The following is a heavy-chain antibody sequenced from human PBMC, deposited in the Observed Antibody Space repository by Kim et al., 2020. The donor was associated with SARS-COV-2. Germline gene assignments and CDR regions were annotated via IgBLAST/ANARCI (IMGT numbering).Heavy chain of an antibody. D-gene: IGHD6-13*01. Sequence: PSLKSRVTISVDTSKNQFSLKLSSVTAADTAVYYCARETIGIAAAAVDYWGQGTLVTVSS. V-gene: IGHV4-31*02. CDR3: ARETIGIAAAAVDY. J-gene: IGHJ4*02.